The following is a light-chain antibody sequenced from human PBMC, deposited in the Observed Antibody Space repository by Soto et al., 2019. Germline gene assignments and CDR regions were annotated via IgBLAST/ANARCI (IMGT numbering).Light chain of an antibody. J-gene: IGKJ4*01. CDR2: DAS. CDR3: QQRSNWPLT. Sequence: EIVLTQSPATLSLSPGDRATLSCRASQSVSSYLAWYQQKPGQAPRLLIYDASNRATGIPARFSGSGSERDFTLTISSLEPEDFAVYYCQQRSNWPLTFGGGTKV. CDR1: QSVSSY. V-gene: IGKV3-11*02.